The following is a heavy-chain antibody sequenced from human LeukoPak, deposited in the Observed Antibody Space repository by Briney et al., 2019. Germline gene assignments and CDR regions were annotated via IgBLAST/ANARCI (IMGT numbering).Heavy chain of an antibody. D-gene: IGHD6-19*01. J-gene: IGHJ4*02. CDR2: INPNSGGT. CDR1: GSTFTGYY. V-gene: IGHV1-2*06. Sequence: GASVKVSCKASGSTFTGYYMHWVRQAPGQGLEWMGRINPNSGGTNYAQKFQGRVTMTRDTSISTAYMELSRLRSDDTAVYYCARSRPSIAVAGTDYWGQGTLVTVSS. CDR3: ARSRPSIAVAGTDY.